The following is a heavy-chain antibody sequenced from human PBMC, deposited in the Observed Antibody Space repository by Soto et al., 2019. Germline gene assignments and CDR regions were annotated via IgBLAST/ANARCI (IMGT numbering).Heavy chain of an antibody. D-gene: IGHD2-2*01. CDR1: GYTFTSYG. J-gene: IGHJ5*02. V-gene: IGHV1-18*01. CDR3: ARDLIGCSSTSCLNWFDP. CDR2: ISAYNGNT. Sequence: ASVKVSCKASGYTFTSYGISLVRQAPGQGLEWMGWISAYNGNTNYAQKLQGRVTMTTDTSTSTAYMELRSLRSDDTAVYYCARDLIGCSSTSCLNWFDPWGQGTLVTVSS.